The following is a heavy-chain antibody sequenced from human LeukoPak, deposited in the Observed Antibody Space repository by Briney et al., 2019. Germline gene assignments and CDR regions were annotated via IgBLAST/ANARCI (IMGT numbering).Heavy chain of an antibody. CDR2: IYHSGST. Sequence: SETLSLTCTVSGYSISSGYYWGWIRQPPGKGLEWIGSIYHSGSTYYNPSLKSRVTISVDTSKNQFSLKLSSVTAADTAVYYCARAVVVVPAAMGDLFDYWGQGTLVTVSS. CDR3: ARAVVVVPAAMGDLFDY. CDR1: GYSISSGYY. J-gene: IGHJ4*02. D-gene: IGHD2-2*01. V-gene: IGHV4-38-2*02.